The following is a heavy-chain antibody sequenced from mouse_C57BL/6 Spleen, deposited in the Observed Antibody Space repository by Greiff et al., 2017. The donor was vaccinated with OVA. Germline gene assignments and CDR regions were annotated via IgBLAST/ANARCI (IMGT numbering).Heavy chain of an antibody. CDR2: IDPSDSYT. V-gene: IGHV1-69*01. Sequence: LQLQQPGAELVMPGASVKLSCKASGYTFTSYWMHWVKQRPGQGLEWIGEIDPSDSYTNYNQKFKGKSTLTVDKSSSTAYMQLSSLTSEDSAVYYCARREVTTRGYYFDYWGQGTTLTVSS. D-gene: IGHD2-5*01. CDR1: GYTFTSYW. J-gene: IGHJ2*01. CDR3: ARREVTTRGYYFDY.